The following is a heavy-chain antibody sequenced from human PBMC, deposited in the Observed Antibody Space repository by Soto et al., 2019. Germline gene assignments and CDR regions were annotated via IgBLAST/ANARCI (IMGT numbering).Heavy chain of an antibody. CDR1: GGTFSSYA. CDR2: IIPIFGTA. Sequence: QVQLVQSGAEVKKPGSSVKVSCKASGGTFSSYAISWVRQAPGQGLEWMGGIIPIFGTANYAQKFQGRVTITADESTSTAYMELSSLRSEDTAVYYCARGGPSSCYSLGCWFDPWGQGTLVTVSS. J-gene: IGHJ5*02. CDR3: ARGGPSSCYSLGCWFDP. V-gene: IGHV1-69*01. D-gene: IGHD2-2*01.